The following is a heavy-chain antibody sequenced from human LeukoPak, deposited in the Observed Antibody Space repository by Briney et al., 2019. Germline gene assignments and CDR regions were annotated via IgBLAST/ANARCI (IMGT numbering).Heavy chain of an antibody. CDR1: GGSISSSNW. J-gene: IGHJ4*02. Sequence: SETLSLTCAVSGGSISSSNWWSWVRQPPGKGLEWIGEIYHSGSTNYDPSLKSRVTISVDKSKNQFSLKLTSVTAADTAAYYCARQGDSGWYYFDYWGQGTLVTVSS. V-gene: IGHV4-4*02. D-gene: IGHD6-19*01. CDR2: IYHSGST. CDR3: ARQGDSGWYYFDY.